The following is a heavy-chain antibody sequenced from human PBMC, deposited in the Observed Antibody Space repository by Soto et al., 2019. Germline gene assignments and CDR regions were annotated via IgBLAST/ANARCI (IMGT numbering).Heavy chain of an antibody. V-gene: IGHV3-13*01. D-gene: IGHD2-21*01. Sequence: EVQLVESGGGLVQPGGSLRLSCAASGFTFSNYEMHWVRQGTGKGLEWVSGIGTAGDTKYVGSVKGRFTISRDNAKNTLHRQMNSLRAEDTAVYYSAGRRQVINYYCGVALGGEGTAVIVSS. CDR1: GFTFSNYE. CDR2: IGTAGDT. CDR3: AGRRQVINYYCGVAL. J-gene: IGHJ6*04.